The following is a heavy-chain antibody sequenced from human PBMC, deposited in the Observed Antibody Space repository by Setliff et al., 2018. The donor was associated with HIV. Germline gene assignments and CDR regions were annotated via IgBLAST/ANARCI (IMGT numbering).Heavy chain of an antibody. V-gene: IGHV4-61*02. Sequence: SETLSLTCTVSGGSISSGSYYWSWIRQPAGKGLEWIGRIYTSGSTNYNPSLKSRVTISVDTSKNQFSLKLSSVSAADTAVYYCARGHSYYRDNWGQGTMVTVSS. CDR1: GGSISSGSYY. CDR3: ARGHSYYRDN. CDR2: IYTSGST. J-gene: IGHJ3*02. D-gene: IGHD3-10*01.